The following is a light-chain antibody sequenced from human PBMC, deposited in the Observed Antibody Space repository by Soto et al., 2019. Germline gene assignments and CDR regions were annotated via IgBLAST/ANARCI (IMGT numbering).Light chain of an antibody. CDR1: QSISSW. CDR3: QQHSSSSPYC. Sequence: DIQMTQSPSTLSASVGDRVTITCRASQSISSWLAWYQQKPGKAPNLLIYKASTLGSGVPSRFSGGGSGTEFTLNISSLQPDDFATYYCQQHSSSSPYCLGQGTKLEIK. J-gene: IGKJ2*03. CDR2: KAS. V-gene: IGKV1-5*03.